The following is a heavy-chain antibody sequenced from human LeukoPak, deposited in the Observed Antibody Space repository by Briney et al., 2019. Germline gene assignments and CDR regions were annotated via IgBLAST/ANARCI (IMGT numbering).Heavy chain of an antibody. V-gene: IGHV3-7*01. J-gene: IGHJ4*02. CDR3: ARGVSFWYRYSGSKEFDY. Sequence: GGSLRLSCAASGFTFSNYWMSWVRQAPGKGLEWVANIKQDGSEKYYVDSVKGRFTISRDNAKNSLYLQMNSLRAEDTAVYYCARGVSFWYRYSGSKEFDYWGQGTLVTVSS. D-gene: IGHD1-26*01. CDR1: GFTFSNYW. CDR2: IKQDGSEK.